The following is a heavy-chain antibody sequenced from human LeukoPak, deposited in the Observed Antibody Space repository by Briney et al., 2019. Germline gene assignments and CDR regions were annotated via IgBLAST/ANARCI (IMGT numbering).Heavy chain of an antibody. CDR2: ISSSSSTI. V-gene: IGHV3-48*01. D-gene: IGHD3-22*01. CDR3: ARSSGYYYYSGMDV. J-gene: IGHJ6*02. CDR1: GFTFSSYA. Sequence: QSGGSVRLSCAASGFTFSSYAMSWVRQAPGKGLEWVSYISSSSSTIYYADSVKGRFTISRDNAKNSLYLQMNSLRAEDTAVYYCARSSGYYYYSGMDVWGQGTTVTVSS.